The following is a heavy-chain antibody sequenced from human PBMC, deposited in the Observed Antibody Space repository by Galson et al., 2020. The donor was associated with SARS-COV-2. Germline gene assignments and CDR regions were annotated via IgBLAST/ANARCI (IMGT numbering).Heavy chain of an antibody. CDR1: GFTFSNAW. D-gene: IGHD2-2*01. Sequence: GGSLRLSCAASGFTFSNAWMSWVRQAPGKGLEWVGRIKSKTDGGTTDYAAPVKGRFTISRDDSKNTLYLQMNSLKTEDTAVYYCTTDLPREFIVVVPAARHYYYYGVDVCGQGTTVTVSS. CDR2: IKSKTDGGTT. V-gene: IGHV3-15*01. J-gene: IGHJ6*02. CDR3: TTDLPREFIVVVPAARHYYYYGVDV.